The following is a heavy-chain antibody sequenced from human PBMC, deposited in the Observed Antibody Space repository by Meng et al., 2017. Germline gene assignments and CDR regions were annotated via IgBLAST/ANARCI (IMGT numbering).Heavy chain of an antibody. CDR1: GNPSAAYW. J-gene: IGHJ4*02. CDR3: ARDEDISAAGYLLGDF. D-gene: IGHD6-13*01. V-gene: IGHV1-2*06. CDR2: IDPKSDNT. Sequence: RPGWKMPGASCKVSCKASGNPSAAYWIQWVRQAPGQGLEWMGRIDPKSDNTHYAQKFQGRVTMTRDTSISTAYMELSGLRSDDTAVYYCARDEDISAAGYLLGDFWGQGTLVTVSS.